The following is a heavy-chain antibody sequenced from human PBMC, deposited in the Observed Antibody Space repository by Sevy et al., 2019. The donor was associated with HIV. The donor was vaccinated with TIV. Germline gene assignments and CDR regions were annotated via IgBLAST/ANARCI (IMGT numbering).Heavy chain of an antibody. CDR2: ISGSGGST. CDR3: AKVERGYYYDSGGIDY. CDR1: GFTFSSYA. D-gene: IGHD3-22*01. Sequence: GGSLRLSCAASGFTFSSYAMSWVRQAPGKGLEWVSTISGSGGSTYYADSVKGRFTISRDNSKNTLYLQMNSLRAEDTAVYFGAKVERGYYYDSGGIDYWGQGTLVTVSS. V-gene: IGHV3-23*01. J-gene: IGHJ4*02.